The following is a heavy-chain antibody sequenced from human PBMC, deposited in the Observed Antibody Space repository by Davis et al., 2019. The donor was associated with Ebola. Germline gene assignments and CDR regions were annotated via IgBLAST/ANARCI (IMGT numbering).Heavy chain of an antibody. CDR3: ARDSYGMDV. V-gene: IGHV3-33*01. J-gene: IGHJ6*04. Sequence: PGGSLRLSCAASGFTFSNYGMHWVRQAPGKGLEWVAGIWYDGSKKYYTDSLKGRLTISRDNSKNTVYMEMNSLRADDTAVYYCARDSYGMDVWGKGSTVTVSS. CDR2: IWYDGSKK. CDR1: GFTFSNYG.